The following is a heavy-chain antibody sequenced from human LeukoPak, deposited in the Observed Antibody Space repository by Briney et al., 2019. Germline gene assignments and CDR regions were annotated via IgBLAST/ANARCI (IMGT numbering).Heavy chain of an antibody. CDR2: INHSGST. D-gene: IGHD2-15*01. Sequence: SETLSLTCAVYGGSFSGYYWSWIRQPPGKGLEWIGEINHSGSTNYNPSLKSRVTISVDTSKNQFSLKLSSVTAADTAVYYCARGVRILHPRYYYYMDVWGKGTTVTVSS. CDR1: GGSFSGYY. CDR3: ARGVRILHPRYYYYMDV. J-gene: IGHJ6*03. V-gene: IGHV4-34*01.